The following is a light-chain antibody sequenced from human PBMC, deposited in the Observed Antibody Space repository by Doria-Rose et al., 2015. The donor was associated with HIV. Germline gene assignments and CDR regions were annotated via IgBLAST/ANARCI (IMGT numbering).Light chain of an antibody. J-gene: IGKJ1*01. CDR3: QQYNNWPRT. V-gene: IGKV3-15*01. Sequence: EIVTTQSPATLSVSPGKRVTLSCRASQSVSSNLAWYQQKPGQAPRLLIYGASTRATDIPARFSASGSGTEFTLTISSLQSEDFAVYYCQQYNNWPRTFGQGTKVEIK. CDR2: GAS. CDR1: QSVSSN.